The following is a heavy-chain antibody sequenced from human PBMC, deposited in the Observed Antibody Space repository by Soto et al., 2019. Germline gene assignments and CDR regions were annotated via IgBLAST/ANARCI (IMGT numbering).Heavy chain of an antibody. V-gene: IGHV4-34*01. CDR3: ARARYFDWLRPHRVGMDV. CDR1: GGSFSGYY. D-gene: IGHD3-9*01. Sequence: PSETLSLTCAVYGGSFSGYYWSWIRQPPGKGLEWIGEINHSGSTNYNPSLKSRVTISVDTSKNQFSLKLSSVTAADTAVYYCARARYFDWLRPHRVGMDVWGQGTTVTVSS. CDR2: INHSGST. J-gene: IGHJ6*02.